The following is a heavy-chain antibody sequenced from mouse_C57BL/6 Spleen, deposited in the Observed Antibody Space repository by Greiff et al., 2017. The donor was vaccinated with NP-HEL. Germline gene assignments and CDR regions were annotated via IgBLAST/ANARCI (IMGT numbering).Heavy chain of an antibody. CDR3: ARYPYGSSYYAMDY. CDR2: IYPGGGYT. V-gene: IGHV1-63*01. J-gene: IGHJ4*01. Sequence: VQLQQSGAELVRPGTSVKMSCKASGYTFTNYWIGWAKQRPGHGLEWIGDIYPGGGYTNYNEKFKGKATLTADKSSSTAYMQFSSLTSEDSAIYYCARYPYGSSYYAMDYWGQGTSVTVSS. CDR1: GYTFTNYW. D-gene: IGHD1-1*01.